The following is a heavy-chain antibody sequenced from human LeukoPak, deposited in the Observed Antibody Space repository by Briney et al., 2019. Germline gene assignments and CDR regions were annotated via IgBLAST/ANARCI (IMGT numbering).Heavy chain of an antibody. CDR3: ARRSTFGGDFDY. CDR1: GGSTSSYY. D-gene: IGHD3-16*01. J-gene: IGHJ4*02. Sequence: SETLSLTCTVSGGSTSSYYWSWIRQPPGKGLEWIGYIYYSGSTNYNPSLKSRVTISVDTSKNQFSLKLSSVTAADTAVYYCARRSTFGGDFDYWGQGTLVTVSS. V-gene: IGHV4-59*08. CDR2: IYYSGST.